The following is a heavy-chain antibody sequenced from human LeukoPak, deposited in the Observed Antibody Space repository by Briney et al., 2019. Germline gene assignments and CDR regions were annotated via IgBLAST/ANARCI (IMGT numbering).Heavy chain of an antibody. CDR3: ARVSGSYYPSSDY. Sequence: GGSLRLSCAASGFTFSSYSMNWVRQAPGKGLEWVSYISSSSSTIYYADSVKGRFTISRDNAKNSLYLQMNSLRAEDTAVYYCARVSGSYYPSSDYWGQGTLVTVSS. CDR2: ISSSSSTI. V-gene: IGHV3-48*01. CDR1: GFTFSSYS. D-gene: IGHD3-10*01. J-gene: IGHJ4*02.